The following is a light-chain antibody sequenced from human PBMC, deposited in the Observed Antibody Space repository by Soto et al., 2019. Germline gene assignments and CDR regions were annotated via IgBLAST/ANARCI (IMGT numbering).Light chain of an antibody. V-gene: IGKV3-20*01. CDR3: HQYGSSPRT. CDR2: GAS. Sequence: EIVLTQSPGTLSLSPGDGATLSCRASQSVSSNYLAWYQLKPGQAPRLLIYGASIRATGIPDRLSGSVSGTDFTLTIRRLEPEDFAMYFCHQYGSSPRTFGQGTKVEIK. CDR1: QSVSSNY. J-gene: IGKJ1*01.